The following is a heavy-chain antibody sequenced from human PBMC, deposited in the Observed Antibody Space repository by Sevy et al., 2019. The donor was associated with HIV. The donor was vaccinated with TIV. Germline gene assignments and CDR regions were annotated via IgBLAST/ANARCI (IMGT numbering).Heavy chain of an antibody. J-gene: IGHJ6*02. D-gene: IGHD3-10*01. CDR2: ISGSGLST. CDR3: AKVYYYDSGTVIPRGMDV. V-gene: IGHV3-23*01. CDR1: GFTFDNNA. Sequence: GGSLRLSCAASGFTFDNNAMYGVRQAPGKGLEWVSAISGSGLSTNYAASVRGRFTISRDISKTTLYLQMNSLRAEDTAVYYCAKVYYYDSGTVIPRGMDVWGQGTTVTVSS.